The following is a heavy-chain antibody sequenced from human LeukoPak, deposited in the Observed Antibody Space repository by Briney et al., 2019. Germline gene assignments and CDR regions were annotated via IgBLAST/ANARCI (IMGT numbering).Heavy chain of an antibody. CDR1: GFTFSSHR. V-gene: IGHV3-74*01. CDR3: ARDTNGLAY. J-gene: IGHJ4*02. Sequence: GGSLRLSCAASGFTFSSHRMHWVRQAPGKGLVWVSCVSSDGSTTNYGDSVKGRFTISRDNAKNTLYLQMNSLRVEDTAVYYCARDTNGLAYWGLGTRVTVSS. D-gene: IGHD2-8*01. CDR2: VSSDGSTT.